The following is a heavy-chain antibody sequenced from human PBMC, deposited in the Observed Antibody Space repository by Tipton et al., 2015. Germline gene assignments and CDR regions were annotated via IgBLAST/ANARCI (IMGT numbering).Heavy chain of an antibody. CDR3: ATRIYGVYSIDV. J-gene: IGHJ6*02. D-gene: IGHD4-17*01. CDR2: ISYSGST. Sequence: TLSLTCTVSVASISSHAYYWDWLRQPPGKGLEWIGTISYSGSTYYNPSLKSRVTVSVDTSKNQFSLKLTSLTAADTAVYYCATRIYGVYSIDVWGQGTSVTVSS. CDR1: VASISSHAYY. V-gene: IGHV4-39*01.